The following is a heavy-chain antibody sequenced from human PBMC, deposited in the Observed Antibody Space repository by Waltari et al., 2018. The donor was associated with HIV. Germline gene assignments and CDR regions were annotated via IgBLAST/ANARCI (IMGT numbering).Heavy chain of an antibody. CDR3: ARGTPVSARVDVFDI. V-gene: IGHV6-1*01. D-gene: IGHD6-19*01. J-gene: IGHJ3*02. Sequence: QVQLQQSGPRLVKPSQTLSVTCAISGDAVLTNSVAWNWIRQSPSRGLEWLGRTYYRSKWYRDYSWSVKSRINITADVSKNQFSLLLHSVTPEDTSLYFCARGTPVSARVDVFDIWGQGTPVTVSS. CDR2: TYYRSKWYR. CDR1: GDAVLTNSVA.